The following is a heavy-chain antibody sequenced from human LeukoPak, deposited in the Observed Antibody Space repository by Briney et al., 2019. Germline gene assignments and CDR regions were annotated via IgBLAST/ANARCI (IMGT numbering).Heavy chain of an antibody. CDR2: INPLSGGP. CDR3: AREGIKIFGGWAPFDP. Sequence: GTSVKVSCKASGYTFTDNYIHWVRQAPGQGLEWMGRINPLSGGPMYAQKFQGRVTMTRDTSLSTAYIELNGLKSDDTAIYYCAREGIKIFGGWAPFDPWGRGTLVTVS. D-gene: IGHD3-3*01. J-gene: IGHJ5*02. CDR1: GYTFTDNY. V-gene: IGHV1-2*06.